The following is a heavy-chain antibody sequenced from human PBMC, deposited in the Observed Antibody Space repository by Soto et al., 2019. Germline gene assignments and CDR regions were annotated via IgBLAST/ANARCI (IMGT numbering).Heavy chain of an antibody. CDR3: ARDEMSYGEPPFDY. D-gene: IGHD3-16*01. V-gene: IGHV1-2*02. J-gene: IGHJ4*02. Sequence: ASVKVSCKASGFTFTGYYIHWVRQAPGQGLEWMGWIRSNDGDPKYSQKFQDRVTMTRDTSMNTVYMQMSRLRSDDTAVYYCARDEMSYGEPPFDYGGQGTLVTVSS. CDR2: IRSNDGDP. CDR1: GFTFTGYY.